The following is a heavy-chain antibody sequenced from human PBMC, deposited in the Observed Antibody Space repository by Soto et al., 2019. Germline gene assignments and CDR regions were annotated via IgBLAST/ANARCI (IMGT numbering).Heavy chain of an antibody. CDR2: IIPIFGTA. V-gene: IGHV1-69*01. CDR1: GGPLISYA. J-gene: IGHJ6*02. Sequence: VTVACKTSGGPLISYAVSWVRQSPGQGLEWMGGIIPIFGTANYAQKFQGRVTITADESTSTAYMELSSLRSEDTAVYYCAREGTGDTGRYYYGMDVCGQGTSVTVSS. CDR3: AREGTGDTGRYYYGMDV. D-gene: IGHD1-1*01.